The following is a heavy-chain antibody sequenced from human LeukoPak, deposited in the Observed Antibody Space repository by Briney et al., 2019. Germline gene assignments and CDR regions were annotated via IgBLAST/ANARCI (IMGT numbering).Heavy chain of an antibody. CDR2: ISGSGGST. Sequence: GGSLRLSCAASGFTFSGYAMSWVRQAPGKGLEWVSAISGSGGSTYYADSVKGRFTISRDNSKNTLYLQMNSLRAEDTAVYYCAKSGRAYRDYFDYWGQGTLVTVSS. V-gene: IGHV3-23*01. D-gene: IGHD1-26*01. J-gene: IGHJ4*02. CDR3: AKSGRAYRDYFDY. CDR1: GFTFSGYA.